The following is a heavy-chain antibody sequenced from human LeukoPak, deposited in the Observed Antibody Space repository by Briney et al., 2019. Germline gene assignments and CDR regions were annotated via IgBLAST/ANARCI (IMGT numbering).Heavy chain of an antibody. J-gene: IGHJ4*02. CDR2: FDPEDGET. D-gene: IGHD2-2*01. V-gene: IGHV1-24*01. CDR1: GYTLTELS. Sequence: ASVKVSCKVSGYTLTELSMHWVRQAPGKGLEWMGGFDPEDGETIYAQKFQGRVTITADKSTSTAYMELSSLRSEDTAVYYCARAPVVVPAELDYWGQGTLVTVSS. CDR3: ARAPVVVPAELDY.